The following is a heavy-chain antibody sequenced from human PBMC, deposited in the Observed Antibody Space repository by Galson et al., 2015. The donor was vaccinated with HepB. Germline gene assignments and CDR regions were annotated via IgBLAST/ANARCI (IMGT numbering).Heavy chain of an antibody. J-gene: IGHJ3*02. CDR3: ARVVGYCSGGSCYESAFDI. Sequence: SETLSLTCTVSGGSIGSYYWSWIRQPPGKGLEWIGYIYYSGSTNYNPSLKSRVTISVDTSKNQFSLKLSSVTAADTAVYYCARVVGYCSGGSCYESAFDIWGQGTMVTVSS. D-gene: IGHD2-15*01. CDR1: GGSIGSYY. CDR2: IYYSGST. V-gene: IGHV4-59*01.